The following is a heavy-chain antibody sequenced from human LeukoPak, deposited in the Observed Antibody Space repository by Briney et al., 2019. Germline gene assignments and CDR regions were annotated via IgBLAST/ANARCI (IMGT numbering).Heavy chain of an antibody. V-gene: IGHV4-59*01. CDR2: ISYTGST. CDR1: GGSISDDY. CDR3: AREGRDGGIIAYDH. J-gene: IGHJ4*02. D-gene: IGHD3-16*01. Sequence: PSETLSLTCTVSGGSISDDYWSWIRQPPGKGLEWIGYISYTGSTTYNPSLKSRLTISVDTSRNRFSLKLNSMTAADTAAYYCAREGRDGGIIAYDHWGQGALVTVSS.